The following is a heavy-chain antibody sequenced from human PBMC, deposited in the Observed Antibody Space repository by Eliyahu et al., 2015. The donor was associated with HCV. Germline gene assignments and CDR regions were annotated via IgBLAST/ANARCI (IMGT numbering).Heavy chain of an antibody. V-gene: IGHV1-24*01. J-gene: IGHJ6*02. CDR1: GYTLTELS. Sequence: SVKVSCKVSGYTLTELSMHWVRQAPGKGLEWMGGFDPEDGETIYAQKFQGRVTMTEDTSTDTAYMELSSLRSEDTAVYYCATGGGGYCSGGSCRYEDYYYYYGMDVWGQGTTVTVSS. CDR3: ATGGGGYCSGGSCRYEDYYYYYGMDV. CDR2: FDPEDGET. D-gene: IGHD2-15*01.